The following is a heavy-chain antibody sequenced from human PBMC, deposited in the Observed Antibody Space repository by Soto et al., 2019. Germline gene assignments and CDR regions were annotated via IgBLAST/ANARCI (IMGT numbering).Heavy chain of an antibody. V-gene: IGHV4-59*01. CDR2: ISYSVNT. D-gene: IGHD3-10*01. J-gene: IGHJ4*02. CDR3: ARGFAVVRGKPPHERLIDY. CDR1: GGSLSNYD. Sequence: SETLSLTCTVSGGSLSNYDWNWFRQPPGKGLEWIGYISYSVNTNYNPSLRSRVTVSVDASKNQFSLKLSSVTAADTAVYYCARGFAVVRGKPPHERLIDYWGQGILVTVSS.